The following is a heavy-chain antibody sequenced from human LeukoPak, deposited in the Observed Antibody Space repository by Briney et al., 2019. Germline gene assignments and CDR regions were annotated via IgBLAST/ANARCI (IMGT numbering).Heavy chain of an antibody. CDR1: GFTFDDYG. CDR3: AREPPFYGGKTHFDY. D-gene: IGHD4-23*01. CDR2: INWNGGST. V-gene: IGHV3-20*04. J-gene: IGHJ4*02. Sequence: GGSLRLSCAASGFTFDDYGMSWVRQAPGKGLEWVSGINWNGGSTGYADSVKGRFTISRDNAKNSLYLRMNSLRAEDTALYYCAREPPFYGGKTHFDYWGQGTLVTVSS.